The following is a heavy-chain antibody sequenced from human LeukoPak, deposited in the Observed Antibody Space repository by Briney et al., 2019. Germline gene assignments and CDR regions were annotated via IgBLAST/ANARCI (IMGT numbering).Heavy chain of an antibody. D-gene: IGHD6-6*01. Sequence: GGSLRLSCAASGFTFSDYYMSWIRQAPRKGLEWVSYISSSGSTIYYAESVKGRFTISRDNAKNSLYLQMNSLRAEDTAVYYCARLRSSSFYYCYRDVWGKGTTVTVSS. J-gene: IGHJ6*03. CDR1: GFTFSDYY. V-gene: IGHV3-11*01. CDR3: ARLRSSSFYYCYRDV. CDR2: ISSSGSTI.